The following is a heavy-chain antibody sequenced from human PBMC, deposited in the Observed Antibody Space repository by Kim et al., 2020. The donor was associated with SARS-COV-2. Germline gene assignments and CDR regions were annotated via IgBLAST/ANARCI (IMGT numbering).Heavy chain of an antibody. V-gene: IGHV4-39*01. J-gene: IGHJ5*02. Sequence: SETLSLTCTVSGGSISSSSYYWGWIRQPPGKGLEWIGSIYYSGSTYYNPSLKSRVTISVDTSKNQFSLKLSSVTAAGTAVYYCARPPGYCSGGSCSPGVEWFDPWGQGTMVTVSS. CDR2: IYYSGST. CDR1: GGSISSSSYY. D-gene: IGHD2-15*01. CDR3: ARPPGYCSGGSCSPGVEWFDP.